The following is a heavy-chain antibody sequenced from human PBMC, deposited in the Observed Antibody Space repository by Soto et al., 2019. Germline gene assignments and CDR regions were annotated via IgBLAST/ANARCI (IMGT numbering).Heavy chain of an antibody. Sequence: GESLKISCKGSGYTFSKYWIGWVRQTPGKGLEWMGMTYPGDSDARYSPSFEGQVTFSADKSISTAYLQWSSLKASDTAIYYCARQGGEYNTMSDYWGQGTLVTVSS. D-gene: IGHD3-10*01. CDR2: TYPGDSDA. CDR3: ARQGGEYNTMSDY. CDR1: GYTFSKYW. V-gene: IGHV5-51*01. J-gene: IGHJ4*02.